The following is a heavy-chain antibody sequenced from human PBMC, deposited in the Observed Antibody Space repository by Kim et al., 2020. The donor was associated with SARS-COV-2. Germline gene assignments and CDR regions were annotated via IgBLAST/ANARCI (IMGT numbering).Heavy chain of an antibody. D-gene: IGHD2-2*01. V-gene: IGHV1-3*01. J-gene: IGHJ4*02. CDR3: ARDGQGYCSNTYCYAFDF. CDR1: GYTFTNYA. Sequence: ASVKVFCKASGYTFTNYAIHWVCQAPGQGLEWMGWVIAGNGDTKYSQKFQGRVFFACDSSASTAYMELSSLRSEDTAVYYCARDGQGYCSNTYCYAFDFWGQGTLVTVSP. CDR2: VIAGNGDT.